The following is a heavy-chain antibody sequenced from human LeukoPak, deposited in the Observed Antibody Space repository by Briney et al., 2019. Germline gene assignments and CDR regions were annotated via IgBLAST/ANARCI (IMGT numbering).Heavy chain of an antibody. CDR2: ISYDGSNK. V-gene: IGHV3-30-3*01. CDR1: GFTFSSYA. CDR3: ARDIAAAGTTDY. D-gene: IGHD6-13*01. J-gene: IGHJ4*02. Sequence: GRSLRLSRAASGFTFSSYAMHWVRQAPGKGLEWVAVISYDGSNKYYADSVKGRFTISRDNSKNTLYLQMNSLRAEDTAVYYCARDIAAAGTTDYWGQGTLVTVSS.